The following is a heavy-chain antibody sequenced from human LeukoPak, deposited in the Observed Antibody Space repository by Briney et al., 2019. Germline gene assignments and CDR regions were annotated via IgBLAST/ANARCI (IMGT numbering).Heavy chain of an antibody. D-gene: IGHD1-1*01. V-gene: IGHV1-18*01. CDR3: ARSDRRQGYYYWNEKINWFDP. J-gene: IGHJ5*02. Sequence: GASVKVSCKASGYTFTSYGISWVRQAPGQGLEWMGWISAYNGNTDYAQSLQGRVTMTIDTSTSTVYMELRSLRSDDTAVYYCARSDRRQGYYYWNEKINWFDPWGQGTLVTVSS. CDR1: GYTFTSYG. CDR2: ISAYNGNT.